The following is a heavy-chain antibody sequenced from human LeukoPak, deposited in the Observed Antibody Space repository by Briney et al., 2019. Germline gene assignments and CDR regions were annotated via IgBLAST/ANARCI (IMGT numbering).Heavy chain of an antibody. Sequence: PGRSLRLSCAASGFTFSSYGMHWVRQAPGKGLEWVAVISYDGSNKYYADSVKGRFTISRDNSKNTLYLQLSRVRAEDTAVYYCAKTTSSLWFGEFRGGANYFDYWGQGALVTVSS. V-gene: IGHV3-30*18. J-gene: IGHJ4*02. CDR2: ISYDGSNK. D-gene: IGHD3-10*01. CDR3: AKTTSSLWFGEFRGGANYFDY. CDR1: GFTFSSYG.